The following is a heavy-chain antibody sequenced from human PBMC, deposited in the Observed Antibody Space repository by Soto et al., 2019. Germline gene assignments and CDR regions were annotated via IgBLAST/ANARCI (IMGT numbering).Heavy chain of an antibody. CDR1: GYTFTTYG. J-gene: IGHJ5*02. CDR3: ARDDRTYYGSGSYYNVA. CDR2: ISTYNGNS. Sequence: GASVKVSCKASGYTFTTYGITWVRQAPGQGLEWMGWISTYNGNSNHAQKLQGRVTMTTDTSTSTAYMELRSLRSDDTAVYYCARDDRTYYGSGSYYNVAWGQGTLVTVSS. D-gene: IGHD3-10*01. V-gene: IGHV1-18*01.